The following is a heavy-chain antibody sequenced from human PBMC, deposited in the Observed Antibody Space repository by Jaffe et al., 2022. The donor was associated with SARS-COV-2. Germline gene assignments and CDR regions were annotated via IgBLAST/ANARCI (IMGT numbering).Heavy chain of an antibody. Sequence: QVQLQQWGAGVLKPSETLSLTCAIYGGSFSGYSWNWIRQPPGKGLEWIGEINHSGSANYNPSLKNRVTISGNMSKNQFSLKLTSVTAADTAVYYCARGWYIGSPPGYWGPGTLVTVSS. CDR1: GGSFSGYS. V-gene: IGHV4-34*01. CDR3: ARGWYIGSPPGY. D-gene: IGHD1-26*01. J-gene: IGHJ4*02. CDR2: INHSGSA.